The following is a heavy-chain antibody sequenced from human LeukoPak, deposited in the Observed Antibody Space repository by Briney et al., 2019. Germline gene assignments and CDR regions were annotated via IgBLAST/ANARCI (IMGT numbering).Heavy chain of an antibody. CDR2: IYHSGST. J-gene: IGHJ4*02. D-gene: IGHD1-1*01. CDR3: AEVERRNY. Sequence: SETLSLTCAVSGYSISSGYYWGWIRQPPGKGLEWIGSIYHSGSTYYNPSRKSRVTISVDTSKNQFSLKLRSVTAADTAVYYCAEVERRNYWGQGTLVTVSS. CDR1: GYSISSGYY. V-gene: IGHV4-38-2*01.